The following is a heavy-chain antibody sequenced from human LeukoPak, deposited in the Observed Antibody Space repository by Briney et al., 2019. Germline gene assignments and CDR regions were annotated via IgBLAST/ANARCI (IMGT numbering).Heavy chain of an antibody. CDR1: GFTFGDYA. D-gene: IGHD3-10*01. CDR3: ATGSYYGSTYFDY. CDR2: ISGSGGST. V-gene: IGHV3-23*01. Sequence: GGSLRLSCTASGFTFGDYAMSWVRQAPGKGLEWVSAISGSGGSTYYADSVKGRFTISRDNAKNSLYLQMNSLRAEDTAVYYCATGSYYGSTYFDYWGQGTLVTVSS. J-gene: IGHJ4*02.